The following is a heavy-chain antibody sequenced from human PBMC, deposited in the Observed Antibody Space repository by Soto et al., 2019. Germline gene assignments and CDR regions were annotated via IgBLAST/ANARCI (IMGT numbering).Heavy chain of an antibody. J-gene: IGHJ3*02. Sequence: QLHLVQSGAVVKKPGASVTVSCSASGYPVTAYYMHWVRQAPGRGLEWMGGINPATGAAKYTQTFRGRVNMTRDPSTRTGFMELSGLTSEDTAVFYCARGGGVGVAGSAAFDMWGQGTLVTVSS. V-gene: IGHV1-2*02. CDR1: GYPVTAYY. CDR3: ARGGGVGVAGSAAFDM. D-gene: IGHD3-3*01. CDR2: INPATGAA.